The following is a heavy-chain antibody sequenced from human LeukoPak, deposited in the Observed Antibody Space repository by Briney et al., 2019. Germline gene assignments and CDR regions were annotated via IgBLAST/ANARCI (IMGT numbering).Heavy chain of an antibody. CDR1: GFSFSVYW. D-gene: IGHD3-10*02. CDR2: IKTDGSIT. Sequence: GGSLRLSCAASGFSFSVYWMHWVRQAPGKGPVWVSRIKTDGSITDYADFVKGRFTISRDNAKNTLYLQMNSLRAEDTAVYYCVELGITMIGGVWGKGTTVTISS. CDR3: VELGITMIGGV. V-gene: IGHV3-74*01. J-gene: IGHJ6*04.